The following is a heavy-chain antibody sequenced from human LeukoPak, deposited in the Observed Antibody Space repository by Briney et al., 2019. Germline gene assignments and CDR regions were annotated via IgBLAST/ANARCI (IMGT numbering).Heavy chain of an antibody. CDR1: GGSISSYY. CDR2: IYTSGST. Sequence: SETLSLTCTVSGGSISSYYWSWIRQPAGKGLEWIGRIYTSGSTNYNPSLKSRVTMSVDTSKNQFSLKLSSVTAADTAVYYCAREHFQYNWNDQSHNWFDPWGQGTLVTVSS. CDR3: AREHFQYNWNDQSHNWFDP. V-gene: IGHV4-4*07. D-gene: IGHD1-20*01. J-gene: IGHJ5*02.